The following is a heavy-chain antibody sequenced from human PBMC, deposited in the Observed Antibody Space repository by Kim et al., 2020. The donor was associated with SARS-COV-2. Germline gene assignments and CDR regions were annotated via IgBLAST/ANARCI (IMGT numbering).Heavy chain of an antibody. D-gene: IGHD3-3*01. V-gene: IGHV4-34*01. CDR3: ARGRVWSGYSNFDY. J-gene: IGHJ4*02. Sequence: NPSLKSRVTISVDTSKNQFSLKLSSVTAADTAVYYCARGRVWSGYSNFDYWGQGTLVTVSS.